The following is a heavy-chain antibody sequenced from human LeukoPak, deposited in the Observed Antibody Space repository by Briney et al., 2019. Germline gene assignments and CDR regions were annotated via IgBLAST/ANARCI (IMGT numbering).Heavy chain of an antibody. Sequence: GGSLRLSCAASGFTFSSYAMSWVRQAPGKGLEWVSAISGSGGSTYYADSVKGRFTISRDNSKNTLYLQMNSLRAEDTAVYYCAKVGYYDSSGYYYGDYWGQGTLVTVSS. CDR3: AKVGYYDSSGYYYGDY. V-gene: IGHV3-23*01. CDR2: ISGSGGST. CDR1: GFTFSSYA. J-gene: IGHJ4*02. D-gene: IGHD3-22*01.